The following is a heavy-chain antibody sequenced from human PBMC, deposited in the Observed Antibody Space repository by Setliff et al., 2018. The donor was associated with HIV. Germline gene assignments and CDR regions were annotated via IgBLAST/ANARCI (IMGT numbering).Heavy chain of an antibody. J-gene: IGHJ6*03. V-gene: IGHV3-48*04. Sequence: GGSLRLSCEASGFIFSHYILTWVRQAPGRGLELVSYIDLGGSIIHYADSVRGRFTISRDDARKSVFLQMDSLRAEDTAMYYCAKDGRAYGTHYYYYYYMDVWGKGTTVTVSS. CDR3: AKDGRAYGTHYYYYYYMDV. D-gene: IGHD3-10*01. CDR2: IDLGGSII. CDR1: GFIFSHYI.